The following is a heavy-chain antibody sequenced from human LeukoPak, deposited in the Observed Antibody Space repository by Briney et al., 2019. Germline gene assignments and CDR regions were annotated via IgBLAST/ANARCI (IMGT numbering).Heavy chain of an antibody. CDR1: GFTFSSYS. Sequence: GGSLRLSCAASGFTFSSYSMNWVRQAPGKGLEWGSYISPSSTIMYYADSVRGRFTISRDNAKNSLYLQMNSLRAEDTAVYYCARPEKSGYSPYVFDIWGRGTMVTVSS. J-gene: IGHJ3*02. CDR2: ISPSSTIM. V-gene: IGHV3-48*01. D-gene: IGHD3-3*01. CDR3: ARPEKSGYSPYVFDI.